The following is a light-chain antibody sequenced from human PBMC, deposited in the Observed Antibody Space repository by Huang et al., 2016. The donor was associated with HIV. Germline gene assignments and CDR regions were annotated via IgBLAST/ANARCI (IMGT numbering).Light chain of an antibody. CDR3: QQYNNWPPLT. CDR2: GAS. J-gene: IGKJ4*01. CDR1: QSVSRN. Sequence: EIVMTQSPATLSVSPGERATLPCRASQSVSRNLAWCQQKPGQAPRLLIYGASTRATGIPARFSGSGSGTEFTLTFSSLQSEDFAVYYCQQYNNWPPLTFGGGTKVEIK. V-gene: IGKV3-15*01.